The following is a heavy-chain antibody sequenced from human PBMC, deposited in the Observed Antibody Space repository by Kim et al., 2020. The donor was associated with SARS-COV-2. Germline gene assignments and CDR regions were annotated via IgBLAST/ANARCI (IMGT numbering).Heavy chain of an antibody. D-gene: IGHD2-2*01. V-gene: IGHV1-2*06. CDR1: GYTFTGYY. CDR3: ASLEDIVVVPAADANYYYYGMDV. Sequence: ASVKVSCKASGYTFTGYYMHWVRQAPGQGLEWMGRINPNSGGTNYAQKFQGRVTMTRDTSISTAYMELSRLRSDDTAVYYCASLEDIVVVPAADANYYYYGMDVWGQGTTVTVSS. J-gene: IGHJ6*02. CDR2: INPNSGGT.